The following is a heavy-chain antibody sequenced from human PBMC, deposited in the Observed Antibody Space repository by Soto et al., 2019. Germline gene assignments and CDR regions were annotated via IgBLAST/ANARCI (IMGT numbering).Heavy chain of an antibody. D-gene: IGHD3-16*02. CDR1: GGSFCGYY. J-gene: IGHJ4*02. CDR2: INHSGST. V-gene: IGHV4-34*01. Sequence: PSETLSLTCAVYGGSFCGYYWSWIRQPPGKGLEWIGEINHSGSTNYNPSLKSRVTISVDTSKNQFSLKLSSVTAADTAVYYCARGLRYKYGSFGYWGQGTLVTVSS. CDR3: ARGLRYKYGSFGY.